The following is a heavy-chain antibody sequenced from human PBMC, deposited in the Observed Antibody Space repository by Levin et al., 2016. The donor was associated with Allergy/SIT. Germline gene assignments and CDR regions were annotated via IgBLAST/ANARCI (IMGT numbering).Heavy chain of an antibody. D-gene: IGHD3-9*01. Sequence: GESLKISCAASGFTFSSYGMHWVRQAPGKGLEWVAVIWYDGSNKYYADSVKGRFTISRDNSKNTLYLQMNSLRAEDTAVYYCARDTRGWLSVSTYYYYGMDVWGQGTTVTVSS. CDR2: IWYDGSNK. J-gene: IGHJ6*02. CDR1: GFTFSSYG. V-gene: IGHV3-33*01. CDR3: ARDTRGWLSVSTYYYYGMDV.